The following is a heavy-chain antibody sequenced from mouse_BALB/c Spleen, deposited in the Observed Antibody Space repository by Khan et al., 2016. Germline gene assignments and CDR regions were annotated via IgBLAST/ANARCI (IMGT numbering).Heavy chain of an antibody. V-gene: IGHV1-20*02. CDR1: GYSFTGYF. CDR2: INPSNGDT. Sequence: VQLQQSGPELVKPGASVKVSCKASGYSFTGYFMNWVMQSHGKSLEWIGRINPSNGDTLYNQKLKGKATLTVEKSSTTAHMELRSLASEDSAVYYCAREGGYYVYGSMDYWGQGTSVTVSS. CDR3: AREGGYYVYGSMDY. J-gene: IGHJ4*01. D-gene: IGHD1-2*01.